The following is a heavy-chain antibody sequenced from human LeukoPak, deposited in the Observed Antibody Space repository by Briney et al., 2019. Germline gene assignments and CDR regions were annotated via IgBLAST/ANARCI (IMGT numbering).Heavy chain of an antibody. CDR2: ISGSGGST. CDR1: GFTFSSYA. D-gene: IGHD6-13*01. Sequence: GGSLRLSCAASGFTFSSYAMSWVRQAPGKGLEWVSAISGSGGSTYYADSAKGRFTISRDNSKNTLYLQMNSLRAEDTAVYYCAKVEAAAGGYDAFDIWGQGTMVTVSS. V-gene: IGHV3-23*01. J-gene: IGHJ3*02. CDR3: AKVEAAAGGYDAFDI.